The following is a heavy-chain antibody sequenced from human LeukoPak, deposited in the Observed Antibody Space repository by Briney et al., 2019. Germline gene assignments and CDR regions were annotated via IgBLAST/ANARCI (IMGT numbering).Heavy chain of an antibody. CDR2: IYYGGST. V-gene: IGHV4-59*02. Sequence: SETLSLTCTVSGGSVSTYYWSWIRQPPGKGLEWIGYIYYGGSTNYNPSLKSRVTISVDTSKNQFSLKLSSVTAADTAMYYCARDGRIAVAGFYYYYGMDVWGQGTTVTVSS. CDR1: GGSVSTYY. D-gene: IGHD6-19*01. CDR3: ARDGRIAVAGFYYYYGMDV. J-gene: IGHJ6*02.